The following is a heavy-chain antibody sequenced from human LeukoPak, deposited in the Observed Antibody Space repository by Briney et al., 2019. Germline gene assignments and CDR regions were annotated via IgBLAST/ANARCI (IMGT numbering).Heavy chain of an antibody. Sequence: ASETLSLTCTVSGGSISSYYWSWIRQPPGKGLEWIGYIHYSGSTNYNPSLKSRVTISVDTSKNQFSLKLSSVTAADTAVYYCARQTPRYCSGGSCSTLDYWGQGTLVTVSS. V-gene: IGHV4-59*08. CDR1: GGSISSYY. J-gene: IGHJ4*02. D-gene: IGHD2-15*01. CDR2: IHYSGST. CDR3: ARQTPRYCSGGSCSTLDY.